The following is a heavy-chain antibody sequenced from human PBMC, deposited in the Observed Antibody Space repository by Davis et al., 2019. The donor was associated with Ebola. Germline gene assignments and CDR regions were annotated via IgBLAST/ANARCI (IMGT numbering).Heavy chain of an antibody. V-gene: IGHV1-46*01. CDR2: INPSGGST. J-gene: IGHJ4*02. CDR3: ARRDCSGTSCSLDY. Sequence: ASVKVSCKASGYTFADAYIHWVRQAPGQGLEWMGIINPSGGSTSYAQKFQGRVTMTRDTSTSTVYMELSSLISEDTAVYYCARRDCSGTSCSLDYWGQGTLVTVSS. D-gene: IGHD2-2*01. CDR1: GYTFADAY.